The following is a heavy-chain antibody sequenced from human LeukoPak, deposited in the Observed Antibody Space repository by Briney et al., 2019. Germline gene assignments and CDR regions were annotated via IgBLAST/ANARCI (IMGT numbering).Heavy chain of an antibody. CDR3: ARVINTIFGVVIIQGGLNWFDP. Sequence: GASVKVSCKASGYTFTGYYMHWVRQAPGQGLEWMGWINPNSGGTNYAQKFKGRVTMTRDTSISTAYMELSRLRSDDTAVYYCARVINTIFGVVIIQGGLNWFDPWGQGTLVTVSS. J-gene: IGHJ5*02. V-gene: IGHV1-2*02. CDR2: INPNSGGT. D-gene: IGHD3-3*01. CDR1: GYTFTGYY.